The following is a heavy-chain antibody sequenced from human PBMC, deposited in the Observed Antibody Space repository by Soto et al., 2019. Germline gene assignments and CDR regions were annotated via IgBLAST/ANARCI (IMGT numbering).Heavy chain of an antibody. D-gene: IGHD3-3*01. J-gene: IGHJ5*02. CDR1: GDSISSYY. CDR3: ARAQTIFGVRSWFDP. Sequence: SETLSLTCIVSGDSISSYYWSWIRQAPGKGLEWIGYIHYSGSTNYNPSLKSRVTISVDTSKNQFSLKLNSVTAADTAVYYCARAQTIFGVRSWFDPWGQGTLVTVSS. V-gene: IGHV4-59*01. CDR2: IHYSGST.